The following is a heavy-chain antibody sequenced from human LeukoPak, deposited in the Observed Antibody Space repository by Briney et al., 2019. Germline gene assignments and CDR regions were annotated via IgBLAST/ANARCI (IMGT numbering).Heavy chain of an antibody. J-gene: IGHJ4*02. Sequence: GASVKVSCKASGYTFTSYDINWVRQATGQGLEWMGWMNPNSGNTGYAQKFQGRVTMTRNTSISTAYMELSSLRSADTAVYYCARAGVFGGRRGGYSTPGYDYWGQGTLVTVSS. CDR3: ARAGVFGGRRGGYSTPGYDY. CDR1: GYTFTSYD. D-gene: IGHD5-24*01. V-gene: IGHV1-8*01. CDR2: MNPNSGNT.